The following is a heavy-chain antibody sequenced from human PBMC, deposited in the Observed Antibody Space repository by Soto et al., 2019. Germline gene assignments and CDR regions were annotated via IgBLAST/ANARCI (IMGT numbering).Heavy chain of an antibody. J-gene: IGHJ6*01. CDR2: ISAYNGNT. CDR3: ARFPLSRQDYYCDVMDV. CDR1: GYTFTSYG. V-gene: IGHV1-18*01. Sequence: ASVKVSCKASGYTFTSYGISWVRQAPGQGLEWMGWISAYNGNTNYAQKLQGRVTMTTDTSTSTAYMELRSLRSDDTAVYYCARFPLSRQDYYCDVMDVWGRRSTVTGSA. D-gene: IGHD3-10*01.